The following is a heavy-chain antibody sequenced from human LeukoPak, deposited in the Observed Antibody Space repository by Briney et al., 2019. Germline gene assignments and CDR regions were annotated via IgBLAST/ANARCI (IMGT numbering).Heavy chain of an antibody. D-gene: IGHD2/OR15-2a*01. Sequence: SETLSLTCTVSGGSISSSSYYWGWIRQPPRKGLEWIGSIYYSGSTYYNPSLKSRVTISVDTSKNQFSLKLSSVTAADTAVYYCARGIAGDYYGMDVWGQGTTVTVSS. J-gene: IGHJ6*02. V-gene: IGHV4-39*07. CDR2: IYYSGST. CDR3: ARGIAGDYYGMDV. CDR1: GGSISSSSYY.